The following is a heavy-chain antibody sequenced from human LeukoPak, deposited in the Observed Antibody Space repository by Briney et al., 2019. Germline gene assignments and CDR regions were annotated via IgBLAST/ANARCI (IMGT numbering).Heavy chain of an antibody. CDR3: AKDLGAPYCSSTSCYTANGAFDI. CDR1: GFTFSIYA. V-gene: IGHV3-23*01. J-gene: IGHJ3*02. CDR2: INGSGGST. Sequence: PGGSLRLSCAASGFTFSIYAMSWVRQAPGKGLEWVSTINGSGGSTYYADSVKGRCTISRDNSKNTLYLQMNSLRAEDTAVYYCAKDLGAPYCSSTSCYTANGAFDIWGQGTMVTVSS. D-gene: IGHD2-2*02.